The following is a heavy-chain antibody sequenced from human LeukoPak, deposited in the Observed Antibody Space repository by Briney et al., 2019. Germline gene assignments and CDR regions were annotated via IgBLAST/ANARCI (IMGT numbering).Heavy chain of an antibody. V-gene: IGHV4-34*01. CDR1: GGSINTYY. Sequence: SETLSLTCTVSGGSINTYYWSWIRQPPGKGLEWIGEINHSGSTNYNPSLKSRVTISVDTSKNQFSLKLSSVTAADTAVYYCASRTMFYGGDFDYWGQGTLVTVSS. CDR2: INHSGST. D-gene: IGHD4-23*01. CDR3: ASRTMFYGGDFDY. J-gene: IGHJ4*02.